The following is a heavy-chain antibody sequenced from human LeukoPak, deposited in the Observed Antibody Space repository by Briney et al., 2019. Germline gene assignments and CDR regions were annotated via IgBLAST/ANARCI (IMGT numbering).Heavy chain of an antibody. CDR1: GGSISSYY. D-gene: IGHD2-21*01. CDR2: IYYSGST. CDR3: ARDLFIFRYGMDV. Sequence: PSETLSLTCTVSGGSISSYYWSWIRQPPGKGLEWIGYIYYSGSTNYNPSLKSRVTISVDTSKNQFSLKLSSVTAADTAVYYCARDLFIFRYGMDVWGQGTTVTVSS. J-gene: IGHJ6*02. V-gene: IGHV4-59*01.